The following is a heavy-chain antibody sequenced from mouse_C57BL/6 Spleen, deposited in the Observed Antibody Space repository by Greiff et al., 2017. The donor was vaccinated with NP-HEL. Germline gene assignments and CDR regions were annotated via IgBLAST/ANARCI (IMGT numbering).Heavy chain of an antibody. Sequence: VQLQQSGAELMKPGASVKLSCKATGYTFTGYWIEWVKQRPGHGLEWIGEILPGSGSTNYNEKFKGKATFTADTSSNTAYMQLSSLTTEDSAIYYCARRDYYGSSDYYAMDYWGQGTSVTVSS. V-gene: IGHV1-9*01. J-gene: IGHJ4*01. D-gene: IGHD1-1*01. CDR3: ARRDYYGSSDYYAMDY. CDR1: GYTFTGYW. CDR2: ILPGSGST.